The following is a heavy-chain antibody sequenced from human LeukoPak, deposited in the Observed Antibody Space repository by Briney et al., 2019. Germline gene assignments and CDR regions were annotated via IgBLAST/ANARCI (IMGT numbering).Heavy chain of an antibody. V-gene: IGHV3-30*18. J-gene: IGHJ4*02. Sequence: GGSLRLSCAASGFTFSSYGMHWVRQAPGKGLEWVAVISYDGSNKYYADSVKGRFTISRDNSKNTLYLQMNSLRAEDTAVYYCAKEGGGGYFGYWGQGTLVTVSS. CDR3: AKEGGGGYFGY. CDR1: GFTFSSYG. CDR2: ISYDGSNK. D-gene: IGHD3-16*01.